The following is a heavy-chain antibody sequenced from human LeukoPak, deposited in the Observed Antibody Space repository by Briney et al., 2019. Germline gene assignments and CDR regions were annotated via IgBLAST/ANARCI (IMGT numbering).Heavy chain of an antibody. J-gene: IGHJ4*02. V-gene: IGHV4-61*02. Sequence: ASETLSLTCTVSGGSISSGSYYWTWIRQPAGKGLEWIGRIYTSESANFNPSLKSRVTISLDTSKNQFSLKLSSVTAADTAVYYCARAGTQTYFFDYWGQGTLVTVSS. CDR1: GGSISSGSYY. D-gene: IGHD1-14*01. CDR3: ARAGTQTYFFDY. CDR2: IYTSESA.